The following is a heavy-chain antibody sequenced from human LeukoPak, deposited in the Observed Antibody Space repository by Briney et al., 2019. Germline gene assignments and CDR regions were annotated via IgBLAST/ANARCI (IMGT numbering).Heavy chain of an antibody. Sequence: SQTLSLTCTVSGGSISSSDYYWSWIRQPPGKGLEWIGYTYHSGNTYYNPSLKTRVSISVDTSKNQFSLKLNSVTAADTAVYYCASIVVVAAAIDYWGQGTLVIVSS. D-gene: IGHD2-2*01. CDR1: GGSISSSDYY. CDR2: TYHSGNT. CDR3: ASIVVVAAAIDY. J-gene: IGHJ4*02. V-gene: IGHV4-30-4*01.